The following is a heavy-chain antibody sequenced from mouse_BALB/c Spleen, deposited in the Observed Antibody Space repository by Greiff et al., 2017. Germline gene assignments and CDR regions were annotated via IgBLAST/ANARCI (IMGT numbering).Heavy chain of an antibody. CDR1: GFTFSSFG. V-gene: IGHV5-17*02. CDR2: ISSGSSTI. J-gene: IGHJ4*01. Sequence: EVQVVESGGGLVQPGGSRKLSCAASGFTFSSFGMHWVRQAPEKGLEWVAYISSGSSTIYYADTVKGRFTISRANPKNTLFLQMTSLRSEDTAMYYCARINTTVDYYAMDYWGQGTSVTVSS. CDR3: ARINTTVDYYAMDY. D-gene: IGHD1-1*01.